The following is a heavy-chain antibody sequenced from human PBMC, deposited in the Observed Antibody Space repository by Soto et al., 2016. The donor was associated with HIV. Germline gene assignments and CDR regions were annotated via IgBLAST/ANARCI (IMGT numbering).Heavy chain of an antibody. CDR2: VNPNSGNT. D-gene: IGHD2-2*01. CDR1: GYTFTDYD. V-gene: IGHV1-8*03. J-gene: IGHJ5*02. Sequence: QVQLVQSGAEVKKPGAPVKVSCKASGYTFTDYDINWVRQATGQGLEWMGWVNPNSGNTGYAQKFQGRVTITRNTPISTAYMELSSLRSEDTAVYYCARGLRDCSSTSCPLRFDPWGQGTLVTVSS. CDR3: ARGLRDCSSTSCPLRFDP.